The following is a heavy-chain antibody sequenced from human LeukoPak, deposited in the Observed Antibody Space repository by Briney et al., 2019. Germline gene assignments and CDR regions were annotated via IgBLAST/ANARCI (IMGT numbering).Heavy chain of an antibody. D-gene: IGHD3-10*01. CDR1: GFTSSIYY. V-gene: IGHV3-7*01. Sequence: TGVSLRLSCVASGFTSSIYYMRWVPQARGKGREGGANIHQDGSEKNYVDSVKGRFTISRDNPKNSLYLQMNSLRDEDTAVYYCASVVSVRGVIFPYMVDVWGKGTTATISS. CDR3: ASVVSVRGVIFPYMVDV. J-gene: IGHJ6*03. CDR2: IHQDGSEK.